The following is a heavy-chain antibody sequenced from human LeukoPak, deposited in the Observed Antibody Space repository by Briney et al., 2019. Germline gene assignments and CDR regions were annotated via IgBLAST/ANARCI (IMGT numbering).Heavy chain of an antibody. CDR3: AREVRYCSGGSCSDPTSQNWFDP. CDR2: INPSGGST. J-gene: IGHJ5*02. V-gene: IGHV1-46*01. D-gene: IGHD2-15*01. Sequence: GASVKVSCKASGYTFTSYYMHWVRQAPGQGLEWMGIINPSGGSTSYAQKFQGRVTMTRDMSTSTVYMELSSLRSEDTAVYYCAREVRYCSGGSCSDPTSQNWFDPWGQGTLVTVSS. CDR1: GYTFTSYY.